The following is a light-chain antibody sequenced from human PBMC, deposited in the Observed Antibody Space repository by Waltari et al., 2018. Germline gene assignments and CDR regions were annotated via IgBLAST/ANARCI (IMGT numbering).Light chain of an antibody. CDR1: QSISTF. Sequence: DLQMTQSPSSLSASVGDPITITCRSSQSISTFLNWFQQKPGNSPKLLIFAASNLHSGVPSRFSGSGSETDFTLSISSLQPEDFATYFCHQSFTTPETFGQGTRLEFK. CDR3: HQSFTTPET. J-gene: IGKJ5*01. CDR2: AAS. V-gene: IGKV1-39*01.